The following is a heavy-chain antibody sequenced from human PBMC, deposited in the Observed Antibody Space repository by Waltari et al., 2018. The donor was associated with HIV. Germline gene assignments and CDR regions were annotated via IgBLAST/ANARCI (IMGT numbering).Heavy chain of an antibody. D-gene: IGHD5-18*01. V-gene: IGHV3-7*01. CDR3: ARDLGYSYGYVSDY. J-gene: IGHJ4*02. Sequence: EVQLVESGGGLVQPGGSLRLSCAASRFTFSSYWMSWVRQAPGKGLEWVANIKEDGSEKYYVDSVKGRFTISRDNAKNSLYLQMNSLRAEDTAVYYCARDLGYSYGYVSDYWGQGTLVTVSS. CDR2: IKEDGSEK. CDR1: RFTFSSYW.